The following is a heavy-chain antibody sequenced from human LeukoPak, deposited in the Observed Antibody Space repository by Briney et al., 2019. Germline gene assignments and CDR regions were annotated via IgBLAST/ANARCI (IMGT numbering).Heavy chain of an antibody. CDR2: ISGSGSST. V-gene: IGHV3-23*01. D-gene: IGHD3-3*01. J-gene: IGHJ5*02. Sequence: GGSLRLSCAASGFTFSSYSMNWVRQAPGKGLEWVSGISGSGSSTYYADSVKGRFTISRDNSKNTLYLQMNSLRAEDTAVYYCAKFEWMNWFDPWGQGTLVTVSS. CDR1: GFTFSSYS. CDR3: AKFEWMNWFDP.